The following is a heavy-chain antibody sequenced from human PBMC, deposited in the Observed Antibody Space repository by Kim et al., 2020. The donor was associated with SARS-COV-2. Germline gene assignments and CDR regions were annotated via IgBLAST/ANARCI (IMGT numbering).Heavy chain of an antibody. CDR1: GFTFSSYA. Sequence: GGSLRLSCAASGFTFSSYAMSWVRQAPGKGLEWVSAISGSGGSTYYADSVKGRFTISRDNSKNTLYLQMNSLRAEDTAVHYCAKQQLGYYGMDVWGQGTTVTVSS. CDR2: ISGSGGST. CDR3: AKQQLGYYGMDV. J-gene: IGHJ6*02. V-gene: IGHV3-23*01. D-gene: IGHD4-4*01.